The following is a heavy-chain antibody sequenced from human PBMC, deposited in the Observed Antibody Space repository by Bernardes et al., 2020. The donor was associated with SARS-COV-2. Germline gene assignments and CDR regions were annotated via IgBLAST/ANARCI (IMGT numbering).Heavy chain of an antibody. D-gene: IGHD4-4*01. V-gene: IGHV4-39*01. J-gene: IGHJ3*02. CDR3: ASPGKDYSNYLGAFDI. Sequence: SDTLTRTCTVSGAPIRGSRYYWAWIRQTPGKGLEWIGGIFYRGSAYFNPSLKSRATISVDRSKNQFSLKLSSVTAADTAVYYCASPGKDYSNYLGAFDIWGQGTLVTVSS. CDR1: GAPIRGSRYY. CDR2: IFYRGSA.